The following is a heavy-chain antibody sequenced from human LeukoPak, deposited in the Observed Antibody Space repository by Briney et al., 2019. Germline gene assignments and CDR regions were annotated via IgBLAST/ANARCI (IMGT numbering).Heavy chain of an antibody. Sequence: GGSLRLSCAASGFTVSSNYMSWVRQAPGKGLEWVSVIYSGGSTYYADSVKGRFTISRDNSKNTLYLQMNSLRAGDTAVYYCASRVWVGATFHYYYYMDVWGKGTTVTVSS. CDR3: ASRVWVGATFHYYYYMDV. J-gene: IGHJ6*03. D-gene: IGHD1-26*01. CDR1: GFTVSSNY. CDR2: IYSGGST. V-gene: IGHV3-66*01.